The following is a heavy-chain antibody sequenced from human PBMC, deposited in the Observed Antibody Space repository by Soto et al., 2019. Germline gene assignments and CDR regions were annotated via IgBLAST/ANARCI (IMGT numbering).Heavy chain of an antibody. CDR2: INHSGST. D-gene: IGHD3-10*01. CDR1: GGSFSGYY. Sequence: QVQLQQWGAGLLKPSETLSLTCAVYGGSFSGYYWSWIRQPPGKGLEWIGEINHSGSTNYNPSLNSRVTISVDTSKNQFSLKLSPVTAADTAVYYCARRKGPGPLRSRWYFDLWGRGTLVTVSS. CDR3: ARRKGPGPLRSRWYFDL. V-gene: IGHV4-34*01. J-gene: IGHJ2*01.